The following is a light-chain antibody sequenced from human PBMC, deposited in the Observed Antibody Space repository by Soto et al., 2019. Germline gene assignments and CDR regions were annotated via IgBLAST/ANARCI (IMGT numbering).Light chain of an antibody. J-gene: IGLJ2*01. V-gene: IGLV2-14*01. CDR1: SSDVGGYNY. Sequence: QSVLTQPASVSGSHGQSITISCTGTSSDVGGYNYVSWYQQHPGIAPKLMIYDVRNRPSGVTNRLSGSKSGNTASLTISGLKDEDGDDYYCSSYTSSSTLDVVPGGDTKRTVI. CDR2: DVR. CDR3: SSYTSSSTLDVV.